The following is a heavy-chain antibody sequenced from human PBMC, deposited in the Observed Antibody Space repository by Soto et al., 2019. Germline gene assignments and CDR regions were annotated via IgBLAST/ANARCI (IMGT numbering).Heavy chain of an antibody. Sequence: QITLKESGPTLVQPTQTLTLTCTFSGFSLSTSGVGVGWIRQPPGKALEWLALIYWDDDKRYSPSLKSRLTTYTDTSKNPAVPTMTNMDPVDTATSYCVHHGYDPYGLDVWGQGTTVTVSS. CDR3: VHHGYDPYGLDV. J-gene: IGHJ6*02. V-gene: IGHV2-5*02. CDR2: IYWDDDK. CDR1: GFSLSTSGVG. D-gene: IGHD5-12*01.